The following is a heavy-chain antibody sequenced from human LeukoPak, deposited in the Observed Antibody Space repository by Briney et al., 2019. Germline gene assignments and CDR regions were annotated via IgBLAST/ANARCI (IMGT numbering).Heavy chain of an antibody. CDR1: GFTFSNAW. CDR2: IKSKTDGGTT. D-gene: IGHD4-17*01. Sequence: GGSLRLSCAASGFTFSNAWMSWVRQAPGKGLEWVGRIKSKTDGGTTDYAAPVKGRFTISRDDSKNTLYLQMNSLKTEDTALYYCTRNYYGDSGGFFDYWGQGTLVTVSS. V-gene: IGHV3-15*01. CDR3: TRNYYGDSGGFFDY. J-gene: IGHJ4*02.